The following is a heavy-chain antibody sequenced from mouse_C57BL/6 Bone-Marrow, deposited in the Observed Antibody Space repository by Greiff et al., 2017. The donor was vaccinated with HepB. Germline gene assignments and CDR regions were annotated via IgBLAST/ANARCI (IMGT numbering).Heavy chain of an antibody. CDR3: TTLYDAMDY. J-gene: IGHJ4*01. D-gene: IGHD2-3*01. Sequence: EVQLQESGAELVRPGASVKLSCTASGFNIKDDYMHRVKQRPEQGLEWIGWIDPENGDTEYASKFQGKATITADTSSNTAYLQLSSLTSEDTAVYYCTTLYDAMDYWGQGTSVTVSS. CDR2: IDPENGDT. V-gene: IGHV14-4*01. CDR1: GFNIKDDY.